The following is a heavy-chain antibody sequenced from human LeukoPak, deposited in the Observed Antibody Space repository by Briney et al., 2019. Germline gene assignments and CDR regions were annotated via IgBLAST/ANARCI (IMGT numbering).Heavy chain of an antibody. D-gene: IGHD3-16*01. V-gene: IGHV3-33*01. Sequence: GGSLRLSCAASGFTFSSYGMHWVRQAPGKGLEWVAIIWYDGSNTYYADSVKGRFTISRDNSKNTLHLQMNSLRVEDTAVYYCAPDHGGYWGQGTLVTVSS. CDR1: GFTFSSYG. CDR3: APDHGGY. CDR2: IWYDGSNT. J-gene: IGHJ4*02.